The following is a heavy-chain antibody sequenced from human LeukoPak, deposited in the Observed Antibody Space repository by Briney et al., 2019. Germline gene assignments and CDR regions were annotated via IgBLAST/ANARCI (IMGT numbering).Heavy chain of an antibody. D-gene: IGHD6-6*01. CDR3: ARVSEHSSSYYFDY. Sequence: PGGSLRLSCAASGFTFSSYSMNWVRQAPGKGLEWVSSISSSSSYIFYADSVKGRFTISRDNAKNSLYVQMDSLRAEDTAVHYCARVSEHSSSYYFDYWGQGTLVTVSS. V-gene: IGHV3-21*01. J-gene: IGHJ4*02. CDR2: ISSSSSYI. CDR1: GFTFSSYS.